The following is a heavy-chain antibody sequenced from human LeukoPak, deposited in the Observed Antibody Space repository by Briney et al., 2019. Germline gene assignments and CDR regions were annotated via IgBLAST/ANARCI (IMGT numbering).Heavy chain of an antibody. CDR1: GFTFDDYG. J-gene: IGHJ4*02. V-gene: IGHV3-20*04. CDR2: INWNGGST. CDR3: ARAGGWGYSSSSGYYFDY. D-gene: IGHD6-6*01. Sequence: GGSLRLSCAASGFTFDDYGMNWVRQAPGKGLEWVSGINWNGGSTGYADSVKGRFTISRDNAKNSLYLQMNSLRAEDTAVYYCARAGGWGYSSSSGYYFDYWGQGTLVTVSS.